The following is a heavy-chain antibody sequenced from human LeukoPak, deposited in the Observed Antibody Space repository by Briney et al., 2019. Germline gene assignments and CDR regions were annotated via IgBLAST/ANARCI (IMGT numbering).Heavy chain of an antibody. D-gene: IGHD3-22*01. CDR2: VNPKSGAT. J-gene: IGHJ5*02. CDR3: SRPYEWGWFDP. V-gene: IGHV1-2*02. CDR1: GYTFTDYY. Sequence: GASVRVSCKASGYTFTDYYLHWLRQAPGQGLEWMGWVNPKSGATNYAQRFQGRVTMTWQTSISTGNMELSSLRSDDTAVYYCSRPYEWGWFDPWARETRVTVSS.